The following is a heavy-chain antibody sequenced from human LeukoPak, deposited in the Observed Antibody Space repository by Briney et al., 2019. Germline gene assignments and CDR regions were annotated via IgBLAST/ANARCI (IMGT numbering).Heavy chain of an antibody. J-gene: IGHJ2*01. CDR1: GYTLTELS. Sequence: ASVKVSCKVSGYTLTELSMHWVRQAPGKGLEWMGGFDPEDGETIYAQKFQGRVTMTEDTSTDTVYMELSSLRSEDTAVYYCATGRIGFGDFDLWGRGTLVTVSS. CDR2: FDPEDGET. CDR3: ATGRIGFGDFDL. V-gene: IGHV1-24*01. D-gene: IGHD3-10*01.